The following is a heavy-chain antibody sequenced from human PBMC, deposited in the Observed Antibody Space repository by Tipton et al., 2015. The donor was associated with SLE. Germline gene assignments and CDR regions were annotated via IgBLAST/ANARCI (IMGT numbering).Heavy chain of an antibody. D-gene: IGHD3-22*01. CDR3: AREEGEDGDYYDSSGYNDY. V-gene: IGHV1-18*01. J-gene: IGHJ4*02. CDR1: GYTFTSLG. CDR2: ISPYNGNT. Sequence: QSGAEVKKPGASVKVSCKASGYTFTSLGISWVRQAPGQGLEWMGWISPYNGNTNYAQKLQGRVTMTTDTSTSTAYMELRSLRSDDTAVYYCAREEGEDGDYYDSSGYNDYWGQGTLVTVSS.